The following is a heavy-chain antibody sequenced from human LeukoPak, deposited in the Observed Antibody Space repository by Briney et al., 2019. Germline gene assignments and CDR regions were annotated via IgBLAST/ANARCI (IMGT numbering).Heavy chain of an antibody. J-gene: IGHJ6*02. CDR1: GFTFSNYW. CDR3: ARVLYWFGEGNGMDV. D-gene: IGHD3-10*01. V-gene: IGHV3-74*01. CDR2: LNTDGSST. Sequence: GGSLRLSCAASGFTFSNYWMHWVRQAPRKGLVWVSHLNTDGSSTYYADSVMGRFTISRDNAKNTLFLQMNGLRAEDTAVYYCARVLYWFGEGNGMDVWGQGTTVTVSS.